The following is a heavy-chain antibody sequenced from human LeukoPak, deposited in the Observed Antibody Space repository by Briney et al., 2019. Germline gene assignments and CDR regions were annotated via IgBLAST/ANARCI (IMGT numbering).Heavy chain of an antibody. CDR2: IYYSGST. D-gene: IGHD5-12*01. CDR1: GGSISSSSYY. CDR3: ARDRLSGYDYYYYYYMDV. J-gene: IGHJ6*03. Sequence: SETLSLTCTVSGGSISSSSYYWGWIRQPPGKGLEWIGSIYYSGSTYYNPSLKSRVTISVDTSKNQFSLKLSSVTAADTAVYYCARDRLSGYDYYYYYYMDVWGKGTTVTVSS. V-gene: IGHV4-39*07.